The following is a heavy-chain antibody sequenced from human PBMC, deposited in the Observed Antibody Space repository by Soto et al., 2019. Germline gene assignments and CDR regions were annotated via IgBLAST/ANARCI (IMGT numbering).Heavy chain of an antibody. V-gene: IGHV4-39*01. Sequence: QLQLQESGPGLVKPSETLSLTCTVSGGSISSSSYYWGWIRQPPGKGLEWIGSIYYSGSTYYNPSLKSRVTISVDTSKNQFSLKLSSVTAADTAVYYCARHPHYYDISGYSLFDYWGQGTLVTVSS. CDR3: ARHPHYYDISGYSLFDY. CDR1: GGSISSSSYY. D-gene: IGHD3-22*01. J-gene: IGHJ4*02. CDR2: IYYSGST.